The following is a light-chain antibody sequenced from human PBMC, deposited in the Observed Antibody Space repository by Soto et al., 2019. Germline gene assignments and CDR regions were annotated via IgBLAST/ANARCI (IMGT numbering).Light chain of an antibody. CDR1: QSVSSSY. CDR2: GAS. CDR3: QQYGSSSIP. V-gene: IGKV3-20*01. J-gene: IGKJ5*01. Sequence: EIVLTQSPGTLSLSPGERTTLSCRASQSVSSSYLAWYQQKPGQAPRLLIYGASSRATGIPDRFSGSGFGTDFTFTFSRLEPEDFAVYYCQQYGSSSIPFGQGTRLEIK.